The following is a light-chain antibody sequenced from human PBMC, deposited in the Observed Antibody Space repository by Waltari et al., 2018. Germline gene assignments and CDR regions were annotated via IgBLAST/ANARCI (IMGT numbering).Light chain of an antibody. V-gene: IGLV2-11*01. CDR1: SSDVGGYNY. J-gene: IGLJ3*02. Sequence: QSALTQPRSVSGSPGQSVTISCTGTSSDVGGYNYVSWYQHHPGKAPKLIIYDVTKRPSGVPDRFSASKYDNTASLTISGLQAEDEADYYCCSYAGSITFWVFGGGTKLTVL. CDR2: DVT. CDR3: CSYAGSITFWV.